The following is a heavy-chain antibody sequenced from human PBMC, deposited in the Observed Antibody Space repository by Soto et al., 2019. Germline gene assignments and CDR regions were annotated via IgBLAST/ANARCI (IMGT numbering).Heavy chain of an antibody. J-gene: IGHJ6*02. CDR3: AADTGDYYDSSGYYPRYYYYYGMDV. CDR2: IIPIFGTA. D-gene: IGHD3-22*01. V-gene: IGHV1-69*13. Sequence: SVKVSCKAPGGTFSSYAISWVRQAPGQGLEWMGGIIPIFGTANYAQKFQGRVTITSDESTSTAYMELSSLRSEDTAVYYCAADTGDYYDSSGYYPRYYYYYGMDVWGQGTTVTVSS. CDR1: GGTFSSYA.